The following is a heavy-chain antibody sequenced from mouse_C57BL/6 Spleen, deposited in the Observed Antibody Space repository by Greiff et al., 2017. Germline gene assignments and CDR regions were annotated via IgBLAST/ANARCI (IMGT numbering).Heavy chain of an antibody. Sequence: VKLQQSGAELVRPGASVTLSCKASGYTFTDYYINWVKQRPGQGLEWIARIYPGSGNTYYNEKFKGKATLTAEKSSSTAYMQLSSLTSEDSAVYFCARSDDGYYPWFAYWGQGTLVTVSA. V-gene: IGHV1-76*01. J-gene: IGHJ3*01. CDR3: ARSDDGYYPWFAY. D-gene: IGHD2-3*01. CDR2: IYPGSGNT. CDR1: GYTFTDYY.